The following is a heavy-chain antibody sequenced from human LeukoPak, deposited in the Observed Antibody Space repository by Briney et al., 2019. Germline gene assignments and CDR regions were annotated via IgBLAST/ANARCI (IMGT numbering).Heavy chain of an antibody. CDR2: IYHSGST. V-gene: IGHV4-30-2*02. CDR3: ARLILGVQLWLEAFDI. CDR1: GGSISSGGYY. D-gene: IGHD5-18*01. Sequence: SETLSLTCTVSGGSISSGGYYWSWMRQPPGKGLEGIGYIYHSGSTYYNPSLKSRVTISVDTSKNQFSLKLSSVTAADTAVYYCARLILGVQLWLEAFDIWGQGTMVTVCS. J-gene: IGHJ3*02.